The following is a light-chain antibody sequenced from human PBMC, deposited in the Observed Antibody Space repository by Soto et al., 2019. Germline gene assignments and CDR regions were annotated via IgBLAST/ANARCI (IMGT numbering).Light chain of an antibody. J-gene: IGLJ3*02. Sequence: QSVLTQPPSASGSPGQSVTISCTGSRNDVGGHKFVSWYQHHPGRSPKLIIYEVTQRPSGVPHRFSGSKSGTSVSLAISGLRSEDEATYYCAAWDDSLNGQVFGGGTKLTVL. CDR3: AAWDDSLNGQV. V-gene: IGLV2-8*01. CDR1: RNDVGGHKF. CDR2: EVT.